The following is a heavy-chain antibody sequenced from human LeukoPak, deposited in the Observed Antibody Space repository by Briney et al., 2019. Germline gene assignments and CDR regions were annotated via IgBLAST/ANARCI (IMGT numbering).Heavy chain of an antibody. CDR3: TRDSVSSDY. CDR2: IKQDGSEK. D-gene: IGHD5/OR15-5a*01. CDR1: GFTFNNYW. V-gene: IGHV3-7*01. Sequence: GGSLRLSCAASGFTFNNYWMAWVRQAPGRGLEWVANIKQDGSEKYYVDSVKGRFTISRDNAKNSLYLQMNSLRAEDTAVYYCTRDSVSSDYWGQGTLVTVSS. J-gene: IGHJ4*02.